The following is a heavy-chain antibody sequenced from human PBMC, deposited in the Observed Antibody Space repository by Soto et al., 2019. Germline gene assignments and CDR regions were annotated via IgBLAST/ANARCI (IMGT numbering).Heavy chain of an antibody. CDR2: IYWGDDK. Sequence: SGPTLVNPTQTLTLTCTFSGFSLSTSGVGVGWIRQPPGKALEWLALIYWGDDKRYSPSLKSRLTITKDTSKNQVVLTMTNMDPVDTATYYCAHSRYCSSTSCYWGDWFDPWGQGTLVTVSS. CDR3: AHSRYCSSTSCYWGDWFDP. J-gene: IGHJ5*02. CDR1: GFSLSTSGVG. V-gene: IGHV2-5*02. D-gene: IGHD2-2*01.